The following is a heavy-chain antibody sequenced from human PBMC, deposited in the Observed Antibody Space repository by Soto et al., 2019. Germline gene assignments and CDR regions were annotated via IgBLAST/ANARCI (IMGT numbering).Heavy chain of an antibody. Sequence: QVQLQESGPGLVKPSGNLSLTCAVSGGSITRSNWWSWVRQPPGKGLEWIGEIYHSGSTNYNPSLKSRVTISVDKSKNQFSLKLSSVTAADTAVYYWARKSLWFGEKNWFDPWGQGTLVTVSS. D-gene: IGHD3-10*01. CDR1: GGSITRSNW. CDR2: IYHSGST. J-gene: IGHJ5*02. V-gene: IGHV4-4*02. CDR3: ARKSLWFGEKNWFDP.